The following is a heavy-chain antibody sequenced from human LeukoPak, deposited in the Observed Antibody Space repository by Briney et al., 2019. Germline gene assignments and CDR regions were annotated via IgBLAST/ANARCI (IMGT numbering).Heavy chain of an antibody. CDR1: GYTFTGYY. CDR3: ARARTKVIAADDY. J-gene: IGHJ4*02. Sequence: GASVKVSCKASGYTFTGYYMHWVRQAPGQGLEWMGWINPNSGGTNYAQKFQGRVTMTRDTSTSTAYMELRRLRADDTAVYYCARARTKVIAADDYWGQGTLVTVSS. V-gene: IGHV1-2*02. CDR2: INPNSGGT. D-gene: IGHD6-13*01.